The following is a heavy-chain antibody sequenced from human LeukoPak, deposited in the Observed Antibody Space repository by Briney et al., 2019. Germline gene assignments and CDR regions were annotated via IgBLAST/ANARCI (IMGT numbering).Heavy chain of an antibody. CDR2: VTNSGGST. J-gene: IGHJ4*02. D-gene: IGHD1-1*01. CDR1: GFIFSIYA. CDR3: VQETGHNWGYLDY. Sequence: GESLKISCAASGFIFSIYAMSWVRQAPGKGLEWVSSVTNSGGSTYYADSVKGRLAISRDNSKNTLYLQMNTLRADDTAVYYCVQETGHNWGYLDYWGQGTLVTVSS. V-gene: IGHV3-23*01.